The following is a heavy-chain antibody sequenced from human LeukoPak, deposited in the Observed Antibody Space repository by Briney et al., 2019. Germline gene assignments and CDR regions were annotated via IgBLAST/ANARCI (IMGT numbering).Heavy chain of an antibody. CDR2: IYYSGST. J-gene: IGHJ6*02. D-gene: IGHD3-10*01. CDR3: FSGSYYGMDV. Sequence: SETLSLTCTVSGGSISSSSYYWGWIRQPPGKGLEWIGSIYYSGSTYYNPSLKGRVTISVDTSKNQFSLKLSSVTAADTAVYYCFSGSYYGMDVWGQGTTVTVSS. CDR1: GGSISSSSYY. V-gene: IGHV4-39*01.